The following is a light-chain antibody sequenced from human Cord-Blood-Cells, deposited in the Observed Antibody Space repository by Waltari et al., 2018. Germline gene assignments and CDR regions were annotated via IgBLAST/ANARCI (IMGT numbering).Light chain of an antibody. V-gene: IGKV3-11*01. CDR1: QSVSSY. CDR2: DAS. CDR3: QQRSNWPPT. Sequence: ELLLPHSPPTLSLATGETAPPSCSASQSVSSYLAWYQQKPGQATSRLIYDASNRATGIPARFSGIGSGTDFTLTISSLEPEDFAVYYCQQRSNWPPTFGQGTKVEIK. J-gene: IGKJ1*01.